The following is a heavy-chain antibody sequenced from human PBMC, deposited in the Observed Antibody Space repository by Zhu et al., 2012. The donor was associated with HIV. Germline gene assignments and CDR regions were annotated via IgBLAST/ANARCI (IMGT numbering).Heavy chain of an antibody. J-gene: IGHJ3*01. CDR2: AYYGGTT. CDR3: VKTRTNGWYSYAFHV. Sequence: QLLLRESGPGLVKPSETLSLTCSVSGGTISSSSSFWGWVRQAPGKGLEWIGSAYYGGTTYYTPSLMSRLTISVDTSKNQCSLRLSSVTAADTGLYYXVKTRTNGWYSYAFHVWAKXNGHRLF. CDR1: GGTISSSSSF. D-gene: IGHD6-19*01. V-gene: IGHV4-39*01.